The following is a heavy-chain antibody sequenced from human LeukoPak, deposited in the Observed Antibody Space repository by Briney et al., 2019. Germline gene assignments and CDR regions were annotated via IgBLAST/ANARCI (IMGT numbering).Heavy chain of an antibody. V-gene: IGHV3-23*01. CDR2: ISGLVSRT. CDR3: VKDPGTGFSTGWFDP. J-gene: IGHJ5*02. Sequence: GGSLRLSCAASGFTFRSFAMNWVRQAPGKGLEWVSAISGLVSRTHYADPVKGRFTISRDNSRNTLYLQMNSLRVEDTATYYCVKDPGTGFSTGWFDPWGQGTLVTVSS. CDR1: GFTFRSFA. D-gene: IGHD3/OR15-3a*01.